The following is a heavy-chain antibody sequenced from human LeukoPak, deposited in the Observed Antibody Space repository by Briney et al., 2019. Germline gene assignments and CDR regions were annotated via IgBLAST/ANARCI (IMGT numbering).Heavy chain of an antibody. CDR1: GYTFTTYW. CDR2: IYPVDSDT. Sequence: GESLKISCKGSGYTFTTYWIGWVRQMPGKGLEWMGIIYPVDSDTTYSPSLQGQVTLSADKSISTAYLHWSSLKASATAMYFCARPVDYGDYSGAFDIWGQGTMVTVSS. D-gene: IGHD4-17*01. CDR3: ARPVDYGDYSGAFDI. V-gene: IGHV5-51*01. J-gene: IGHJ3*02.